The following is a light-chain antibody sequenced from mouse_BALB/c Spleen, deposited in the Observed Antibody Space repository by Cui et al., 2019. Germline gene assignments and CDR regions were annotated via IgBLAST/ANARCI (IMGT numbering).Light chain of an antibody. J-gene: IGKJ1*01. Sequence: QIVLTQYPAIMYASLGEEITITCNASSSVSYMHWYQQKSGTSRKLLIYSTSNLASGVPSRFSGSGSGSCYSLIISSVQDEDDVDYYCHQWSSYPWTFGGGTKLEIK. CDR1: SSVSY. CDR2: STS. CDR3: HQWSSYPWT. V-gene: IGKV4-80*01.